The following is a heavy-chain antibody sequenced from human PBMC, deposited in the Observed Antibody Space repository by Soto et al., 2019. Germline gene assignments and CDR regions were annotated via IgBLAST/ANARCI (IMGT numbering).Heavy chain of an antibody. J-gene: IGHJ4*02. CDR3: ARVQTIFGIITVFDY. Sequence: QVQLQESGPGLVKPSQTLSLTCTVSGDSINTAGYYWSWLRQHPGQGLEWIGNIYYSGSTNYNPSLKSRVTTSIDTSKNHFSLNLTSVTAADTAVYYCARVQTIFGIITVFDYWGQGTLVTVSS. D-gene: IGHD3-3*01. CDR1: GDSINTAGYY. CDR2: IYYSGST. V-gene: IGHV4-31*03.